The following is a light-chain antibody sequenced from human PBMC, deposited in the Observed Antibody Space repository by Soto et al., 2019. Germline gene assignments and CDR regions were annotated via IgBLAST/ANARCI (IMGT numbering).Light chain of an antibody. V-gene: IGLV2-8*01. Sequence: QSALTQPPSASGSPGQSVTISCTGTNSDVGGYNYVSWYQQHPGKAPKLMIYELSKRPSGVPDRFSGSKSGNTASLTVSGLQAEDEADYYGSSYAGSNNFVVFGGGTKLTVL. J-gene: IGLJ2*01. CDR3: SSYAGSNNFVV. CDR2: ELS. CDR1: NSDVGGYNY.